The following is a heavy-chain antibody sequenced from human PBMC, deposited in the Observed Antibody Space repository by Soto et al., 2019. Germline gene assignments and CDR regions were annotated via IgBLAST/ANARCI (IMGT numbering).Heavy chain of an antibody. CDR3: ARDSSSSWTHYLHYAMDV. V-gene: IGHV1-18*01. Sequence: ASVKVSCKASGYTFTSYGISWVRQAPGQGLEWMGWISAYNGNTNYAQKLQGRVTMTTDTSTSTAYMELRSLRSDDTAVYYCARDSSSSWTHYLHYAMDVCGQGTTVTVYS. J-gene: IGHJ6*02. CDR1: GYTFTSYG. CDR2: ISAYNGNT. D-gene: IGHD6-13*01.